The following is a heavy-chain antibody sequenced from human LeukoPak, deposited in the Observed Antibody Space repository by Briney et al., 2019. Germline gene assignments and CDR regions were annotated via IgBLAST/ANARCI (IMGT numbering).Heavy chain of an antibody. CDR1: GGSISSYY. CDR2: IYYSGST. V-gene: IGHV4-59*12. CDR3: ARDTVYGSNSHWYFDL. J-gene: IGHJ2*01. D-gene: IGHD4-23*01. Sequence: PSETLSLTCTVSGGSISSYYWSWIRQPPGKGLEWIGYIYYSGSTNYNPSLKSRVTISVDTSKNQFSLKLSSVTAADTAVYYCARDTVYGSNSHWYFDLWGRGTLVTVSS.